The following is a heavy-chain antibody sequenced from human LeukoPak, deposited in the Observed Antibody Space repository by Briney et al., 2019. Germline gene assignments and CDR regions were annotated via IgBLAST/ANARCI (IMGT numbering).Heavy chain of an antibody. Sequence: SETLSPICTVSGGSISSYYCKRIRQPPGKGLEWIGYIYYIGSTNYNPSLKSRVTISVETSKNQFSLKLNSVTAADTAVYYCATGAGGWFDPWGQGTLVTVSS. CDR1: GGSISSYY. CDR2: IYYIGST. CDR3: ATGAGGWFDP. J-gene: IGHJ5*02. V-gene: IGHV4-59*01.